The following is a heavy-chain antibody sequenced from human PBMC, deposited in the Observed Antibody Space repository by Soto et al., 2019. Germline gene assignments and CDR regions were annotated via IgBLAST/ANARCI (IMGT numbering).Heavy chain of an antibody. CDR1: GGTFSSYT. D-gene: IGHD2-2*02. V-gene: IGHV1-69*02. CDR3: AVEYCSSTSCYRDY. Sequence: QVQLVQSGAEVKKPGSSVKVSCKASGGTFSSYTISWVRQAPGQGLEWMGRIIPILGIANYAQKFQGRVTIAADKSTSTDYMELSSLTSEDTAVYYCAVEYCSSTSCYRDYWGQGTLVTVSS. J-gene: IGHJ4*02. CDR2: IIPILGIA.